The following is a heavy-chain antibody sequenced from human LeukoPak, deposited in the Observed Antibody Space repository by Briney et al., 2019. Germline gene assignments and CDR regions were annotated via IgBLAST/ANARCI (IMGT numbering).Heavy chain of an antibody. V-gene: IGHV1-46*01. D-gene: IGHD3/OR15-3a*01. CDR3: AKYEGTGYYGGYLDY. J-gene: IGHJ4*02. Sequence: ASVKVSCKASGYTFTSYYMHWVRQAPGQGLEWMGIINPSGGSTSYAQKFQGRVTMTRDTSTSTVYMELSSLRSEDTAVYYCAKYEGTGYYGGYLDYWGQGTLVTVSS. CDR2: INPSGGST. CDR1: GYTFTSYY.